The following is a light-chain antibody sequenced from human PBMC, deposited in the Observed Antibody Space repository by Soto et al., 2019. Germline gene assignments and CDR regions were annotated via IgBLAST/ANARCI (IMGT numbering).Light chain of an antibody. CDR1: QSVGSTF. Sequence: EIVLTQSPGTLSVSPGERATLSCRASQSVGSTFLAWYQQKPGQAPRLLIYGVSKRATGIPDRFSGSGSGTNFILDISRLEHEECAVYYCGQFVSAPPRTFGQGTRVEIK. CDR2: GVS. V-gene: IGKV3-20*01. J-gene: IGKJ1*01. CDR3: GQFVSAPPRT.